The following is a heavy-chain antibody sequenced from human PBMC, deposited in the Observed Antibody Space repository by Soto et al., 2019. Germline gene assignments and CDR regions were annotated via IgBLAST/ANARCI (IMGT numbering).Heavy chain of an antibody. CDR1: GFPFTTYG. Sequence: QVQLVESGGGVVQPGRSLRLSCAASGFPFTTYGMHWVREGPGKGLEWVAVISYDGRNKYYADSVKGRFTISRDNSKNTLYLQMNSLRPEDTALYYCVGGQYYFDYRGQGTLVTGSS. D-gene: IGHD3-10*01. CDR3: VGGQYYFDY. J-gene: IGHJ4*02. V-gene: IGHV3-30*03. CDR2: ISYDGRNK.